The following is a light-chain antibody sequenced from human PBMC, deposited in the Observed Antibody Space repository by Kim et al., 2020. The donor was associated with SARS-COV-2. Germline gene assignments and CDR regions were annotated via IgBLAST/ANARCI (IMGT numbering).Light chain of an antibody. CDR1: QSITTY. Sequence: DIQMTQSPSSLSASVGDRVTITCRASQSITTYLNWYQQKPGKAPNLLIYGTSNLQSGVPSRFGGSGFGTDFTLTISNLQPEDSAIYYCQQSDNIPLTFGGGTKVDIK. J-gene: IGKJ4*01. CDR2: GTS. CDR3: QQSDNIPLT. V-gene: IGKV1-39*01.